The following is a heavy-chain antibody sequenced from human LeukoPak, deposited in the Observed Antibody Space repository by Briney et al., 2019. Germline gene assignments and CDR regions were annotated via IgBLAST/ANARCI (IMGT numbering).Heavy chain of an antibody. CDR3: AKYSSGWYERYFDY. CDR2: ISGGGGST. D-gene: IGHD6-19*01. CDR1: GFTFSSYA. Sequence: PGGSLRLSCAASGFTFSSYARGRVRQAPGKGLEWVSAISGGGGSTYYAYSVKGRFTISRDNSKNTLYLQMNSLRAEDTAVYYCAKYSSGWYERYFDYWGQGTLVTVSS. V-gene: IGHV3-23*01. J-gene: IGHJ4*02.